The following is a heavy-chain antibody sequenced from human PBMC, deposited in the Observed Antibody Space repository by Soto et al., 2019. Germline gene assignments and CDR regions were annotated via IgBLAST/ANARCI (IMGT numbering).Heavy chain of an antibody. D-gene: IGHD1-1*01. Sequence: GASVNGACKASGYTLTSYGVSWVRQATGQGLEWMGWISAYNGNTNYAQKLRGRVTMTTDTSTSAAYMELRSLRSDDMAVYYCARDRSFTVWNLDYFDYWGQGTLVTVPQ. CDR3: ARDRSFTVWNLDYFDY. CDR2: ISAYNGNT. V-gene: IGHV1-18*03. J-gene: IGHJ4*02. CDR1: GYTLTSYG.